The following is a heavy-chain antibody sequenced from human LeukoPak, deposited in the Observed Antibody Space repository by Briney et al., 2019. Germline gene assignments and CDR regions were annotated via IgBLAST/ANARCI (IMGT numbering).Heavy chain of an antibody. V-gene: IGHV3-74*01. CDR2: INPDGSTT. CDR3: ASYGRPIFDY. Sequence: GGSLRLSCAASGFTFSSYWVHWVRQAPGRGLVWVSRINPDGSTTNYADSVKGRFTISRDNSKNTLYLQMNSLRAEDTAVYYCASYGRPIFDYWGQGTLVTVSS. CDR1: GFTFSSYW. J-gene: IGHJ4*02. D-gene: IGHD3-10*01.